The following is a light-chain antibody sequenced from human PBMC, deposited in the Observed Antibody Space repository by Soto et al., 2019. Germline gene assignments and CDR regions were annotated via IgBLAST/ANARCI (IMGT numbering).Light chain of an antibody. CDR1: QSLVFSDGNTY. J-gene: IGKJ5*01. CDR3: MQGTHWPIT. CDR2: EVS. V-gene: IGKV2D-30*01. Sequence: DVVLTQSPLSLPVTLGQPASISCRSSQSLVFSDGNTYLNWFHLRPGQPPRRLIYEVSKWESGVPDRFFGSGSGTHFTLKISRVEAEDVGIYYCMQGTHWPITFGQGTRLEIK.